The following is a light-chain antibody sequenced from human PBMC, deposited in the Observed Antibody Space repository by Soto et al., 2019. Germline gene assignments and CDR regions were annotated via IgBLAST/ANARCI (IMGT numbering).Light chain of an antibody. CDR1: QSVSGY. CDR2: DGS. J-gene: IGKJ3*01. CDR3: QQRSNWLIS. V-gene: IGKV3-11*01. Sequence: EIVLTQSPATLSLSPGERATLSCRASQSVSGYLAWYQQKPGQALRLLIYDGSHRAAGIPSRFSGSGSGTDFTLTISGLEPEDFAVYYCQQRSNWLISFGPGTKVDIK.